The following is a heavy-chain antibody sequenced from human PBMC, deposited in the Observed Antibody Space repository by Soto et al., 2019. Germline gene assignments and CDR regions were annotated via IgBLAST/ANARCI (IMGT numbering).Heavy chain of an antibody. Sequence: TLSLTCTVCDGSISSGDYYWRWIRQPPGKALEWIGYIYWNDDTRYSPSLKSRLTITKDTSKNQVVLTMTNMDPVDTATYYCARLSIAAATDAFDIWGQGTMVTVSS. CDR3: ARLSIAAATDAFDI. D-gene: IGHD6-13*01. V-gene: IGHV2-5*01. J-gene: IGHJ3*02. CDR2: IYWNDDT. CDR1: DGSISSGDYY.